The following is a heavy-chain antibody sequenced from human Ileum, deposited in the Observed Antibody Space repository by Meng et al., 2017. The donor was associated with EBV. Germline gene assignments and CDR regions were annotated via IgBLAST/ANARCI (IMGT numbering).Heavy chain of an antibody. CDR1: VCTVTDYC. J-gene: IGHJ4*02. D-gene: IGHD2-21*01. CDR2: YNPKTSKT. CDR3: ARPQHVAYYDY. Sequence: PWALQRTSFNTSVCTVTDYCSCIRQQAPKQLDEFMGIYNPKTSKTNYSQKCRGTVAVTTYKSNCTVYMDLRSLTATDTDIYDCARPQHVAYYDYWGQGTLVTVSS. V-gene: IGHV1-2*02.